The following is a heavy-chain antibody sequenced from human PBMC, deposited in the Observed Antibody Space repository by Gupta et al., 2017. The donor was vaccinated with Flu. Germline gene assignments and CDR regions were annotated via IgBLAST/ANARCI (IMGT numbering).Heavy chain of an antibody. Sequence: PGQGLEWMGWISAYSGNTKYAQKFQGRVTMTTDTSTSTAYMELRSLRSDDTAVYYCARDNYDSSGPSYNWFDPWGQGTLVTVSS. D-gene: IGHD3-22*01. J-gene: IGHJ5*02. V-gene: IGHV1-18*01. CDR3: ARDNYDSSGPSYNWFDP. CDR2: ISAYSGNT.